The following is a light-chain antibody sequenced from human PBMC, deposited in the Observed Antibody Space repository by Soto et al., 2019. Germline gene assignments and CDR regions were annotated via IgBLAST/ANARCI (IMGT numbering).Light chain of an antibody. J-gene: IGKJ5*01. CDR3: QQYGSSIA. CDR2: GAS. V-gene: IGKV3-20*01. CDR1: QSVSSSY. Sequence: EIVLTQSPGTLSLSPGERATLSCRASQSVSSSYLAWYQQKPGQAPRLLIYGASSRATGIPERFSGSGSGTDFTLTISRLEPEDFAVYYCQQYGSSIAFGPGTRLQI.